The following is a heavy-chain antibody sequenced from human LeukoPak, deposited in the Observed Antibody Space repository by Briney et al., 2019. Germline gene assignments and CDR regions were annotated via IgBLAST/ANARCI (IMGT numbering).Heavy chain of an antibody. Sequence: PGGSLRLSCAASGFTFSNYWMNWVRQAPGKGLEWVANIKPDGSEECYVGSVKGRFTISRDNAKNSLYLQMNSLRAEDTAMYFCARDGGHRTTQYNWFDPWGQGTLVTVSS. V-gene: IGHV3-7*01. D-gene: IGHD3-16*01. J-gene: IGHJ5*02. CDR3: ARDGGHRTTQYNWFDP. CDR2: IKPDGSEE. CDR1: GFTFSNYW.